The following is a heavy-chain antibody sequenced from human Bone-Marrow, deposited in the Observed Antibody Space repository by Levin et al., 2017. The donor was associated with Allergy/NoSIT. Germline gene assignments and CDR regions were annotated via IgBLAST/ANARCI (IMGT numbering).Heavy chain of an antibody. CDR3: AREYYMDV. Sequence: SETLSLTCTVSGGSIGSSDYYWSWIRQTPGTGLEWIGCIYYLGHTYYNRSLKSRVTISVDTSKNQFSLQLNSVTAADTAVYFCAREYYMDVWGKGTTVTVSS. CDR1: GGSIGSSDYY. CDR2: IYYLGHT. J-gene: IGHJ6*03. V-gene: IGHV4-30-4*01.